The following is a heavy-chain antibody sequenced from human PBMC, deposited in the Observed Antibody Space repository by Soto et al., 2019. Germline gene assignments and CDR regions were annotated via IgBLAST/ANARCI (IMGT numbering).Heavy chain of an antibody. V-gene: IGHV3-15*01. CDR3: TTTNHYYGSGSYVEYYYYYYYMDV. J-gene: IGHJ6*03. D-gene: IGHD3-10*01. CDR1: GFTFSNAW. CDR2: IKSKTDGGTT. Sequence: GGSLRLSCAASGFTFSNAWMSWVRQAPGKGLEWVGRIKSKTDGGTTDYAAPVKGRFTISRDDSKNTLYLQMNSLKTEDTAVYYCTTTNHYYGSGSYVEYYYYYYYMDVWGKGTTVTVSS.